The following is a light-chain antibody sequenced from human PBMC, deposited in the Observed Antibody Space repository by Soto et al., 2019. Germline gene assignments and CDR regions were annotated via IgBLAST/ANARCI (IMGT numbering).Light chain of an antibody. V-gene: IGKV1-39*01. J-gene: IGKJ1*01. CDR2: AAS. Sequence: DIQMTQSPSSLSASVGDRVTITCRTSQSISYYLNWFQQKPGKAPKLLINAASSLQSGVPSRFSGRGSGTDFTLTISSLQHDDSATYYCQHSYSTPRAFGQGTKVEIK. CDR3: QHSYSTPRA. CDR1: QSISYY.